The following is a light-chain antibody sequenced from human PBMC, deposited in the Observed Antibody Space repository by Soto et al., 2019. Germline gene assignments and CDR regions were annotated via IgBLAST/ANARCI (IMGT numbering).Light chain of an antibody. J-gene: IGKJ4*01. CDR3: EQYKNWPPLT. Sequence: EIVMTQSPATLSVSPGERATLSCRASQSVSSNLAWYQQKPGQAPRLLIYGAFTRATGIPARFSGSGSVTEFTLTISSLQSEDCAVYYCEQYKNWPPLTFGGGTKVEIK. V-gene: IGKV3-15*01. CDR1: QSVSSN. CDR2: GAF.